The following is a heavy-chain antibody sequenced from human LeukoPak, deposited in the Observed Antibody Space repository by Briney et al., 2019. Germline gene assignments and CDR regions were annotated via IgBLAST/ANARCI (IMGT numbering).Heavy chain of an antibody. J-gene: IGHJ4*02. CDR3: TRSAGYSSGWYHDY. V-gene: IGHV3-49*04. CDR2: IRSKADGGTT. CDR1: GFTFGDYA. D-gene: IGHD6-19*01. Sequence: SLRLSCTASGFTFGDYAMSWVRQPPRKGLERVGFIRSKADGGTTEYASPVKCRFTISRDDSKSIAYLKMNSLKTEDTAVYSCTRSAGYSSGWYHDYWGQGTLVTVSS.